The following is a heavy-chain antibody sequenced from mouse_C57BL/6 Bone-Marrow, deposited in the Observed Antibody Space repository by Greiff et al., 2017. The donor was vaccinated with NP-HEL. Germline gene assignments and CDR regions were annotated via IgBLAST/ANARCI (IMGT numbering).Heavy chain of an antibody. J-gene: IGHJ1*03. CDR3: ARENWYFDV. CDR1: GYTFTSYG. CDR2: IYPRSGNT. V-gene: IGHV1-81*01. Sequence: QVHVKQSGAELARPGASVKLSCKASGYTFTSYGISWVKQRTGQGLEWIGEIYPRSGNTYYNEKFKGKATLTADKSSSTAYMELRSLTSDDSAVYFCARENWYFDVWGTGTTVTVSS.